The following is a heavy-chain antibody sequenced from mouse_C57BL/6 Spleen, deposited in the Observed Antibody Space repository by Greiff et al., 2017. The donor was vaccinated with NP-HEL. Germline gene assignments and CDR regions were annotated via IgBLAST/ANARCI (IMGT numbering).Heavy chain of an antibody. J-gene: IGHJ4*01. CDR2: IYPGDGDT. CDR1: GYAFSSSW. CDR3: APITTVVATDYAMDY. D-gene: IGHD1-1*01. V-gene: IGHV1-82*01. Sequence: QAQLKQSGPELVKPGASVKISCKASGYAFSSSWMNWVKQRPGKGLEWIGRIYPGDGDTNYNGKFKGKATLTADKSSSTAYMQLSSLTSEDSAVYFCAPITTVVATDYAMDYWGQGTSVTVSS.